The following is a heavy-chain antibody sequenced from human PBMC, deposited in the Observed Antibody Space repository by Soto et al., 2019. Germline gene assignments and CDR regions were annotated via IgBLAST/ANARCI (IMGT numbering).Heavy chain of an antibody. CDR2: IIPSPART. CDR1: GGTFSNSP. Sequence: ASVKLTCTASGGTFSNSPISWVRQIPGQGPEWMGRIIPSPARTIYSRKFRGRVTLTADKSTQTVYMTLSSLTTEDSGVYYCARDQVGASSFDYWGQGTRVTVSS. CDR3: ARDQVGASSFDY. J-gene: IGHJ4*02. D-gene: IGHD1-26*01. V-gene: IGHV1-69*04.